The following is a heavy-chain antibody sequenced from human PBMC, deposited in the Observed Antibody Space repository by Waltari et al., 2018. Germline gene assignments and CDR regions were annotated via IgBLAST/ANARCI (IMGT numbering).Heavy chain of an antibody. Sequence: EVQLVESGGGLVQPGGSLRLSCGASGFTFSRYWMSWVRQTPGTGLQWVANINYDGSQKYYVDSVKGRFTISRDNAKNSVYLQMNSLRVEDTAVYYCAKSRGFEYWGQGALITVSS. CDR1: GFTFSRYW. J-gene: IGHJ4*02. V-gene: IGHV3-7*01. CDR2: INYDGSQK. D-gene: IGHD2-2*01. CDR3: AKSRGFEY.